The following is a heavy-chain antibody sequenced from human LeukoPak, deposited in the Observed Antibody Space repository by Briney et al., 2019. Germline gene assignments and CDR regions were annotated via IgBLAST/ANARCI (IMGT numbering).Heavy chain of an antibody. J-gene: IGHJ4*02. CDR2: VTPVFGTP. CDR1: GGSFSSYP. Sequence: SVKVSCKASGGSFSSYPISWARQAPGQGLQWMGGVTPVFGTPNYAQEFQGRVTLTADDSTNTAYMELNSLRSDDTAVYYCARGSASNWPVDIWGQGTLVIVSS. V-gene: IGHV1-69*13. CDR3: ARGSASNWPVDI. D-gene: IGHD6-13*01.